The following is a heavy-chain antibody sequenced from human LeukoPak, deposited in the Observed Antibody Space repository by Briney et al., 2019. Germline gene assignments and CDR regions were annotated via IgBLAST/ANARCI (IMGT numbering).Heavy chain of an antibody. V-gene: IGHV3-21*01. CDR3: ARDHGRIFDY. CDR2: ISSSSSYI. D-gene: IGHD2-15*01. CDR1: GFTFSSYS. Sequence: GGSLRLPCAASGFTFSSYSMNWVRQAPGKGLEWVSSISSSSSYIYYADSVKGRFTISRDNDKNSLYLQMNSLRAEDTAVYYCARDHGRIFDYWGQGTLVTVSS. J-gene: IGHJ4*02.